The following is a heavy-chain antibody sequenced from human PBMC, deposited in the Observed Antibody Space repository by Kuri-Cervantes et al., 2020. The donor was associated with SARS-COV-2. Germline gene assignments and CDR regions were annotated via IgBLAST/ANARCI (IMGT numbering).Heavy chain of an antibody. D-gene: IGHD6-13*01. CDR1: GASIRSSSYF. V-gene: IGHV4-39*01. J-gene: IGHJ2*01. Sequence: CTVSGASIRSSSYFWAWIRQPPGKGLEWIGSIYPSGHSYYNPSLKSPVTISLDTPKNQFSLKLSSVTAADTALYYCVLGPRSSSWSWYFDLWGRGTLVTVSS. CDR2: IYPSGHS. CDR3: VLGPRSSSWSWYFDL.